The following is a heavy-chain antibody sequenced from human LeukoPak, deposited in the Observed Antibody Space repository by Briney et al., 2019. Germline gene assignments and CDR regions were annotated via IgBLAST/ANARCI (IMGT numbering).Heavy chain of an antibody. CDR3: ARVPNLPMIVGKGAMDV. Sequence: GGSLRLSCAASGFTFSSYWMSWVRQAPGKGLEWVANIKQDGSEKYYVDSVKGRFTISRDNAKNSLYLQMNSLRAEDTAVYYCARVPNLPMIVGKGAMDVWGKGTTVTVSS. J-gene: IGHJ6*03. V-gene: IGHV3-7*01. D-gene: IGHD3-22*01. CDR2: IKQDGSEK. CDR1: GFTFSSYW.